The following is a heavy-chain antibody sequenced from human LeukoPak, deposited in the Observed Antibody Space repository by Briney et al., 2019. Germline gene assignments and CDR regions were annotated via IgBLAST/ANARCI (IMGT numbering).Heavy chain of an antibody. D-gene: IGHD3-10*01. Sequence: GGSLRLSCAASGFTFSIYEMNWVRQAPGKGLERVSYISSSGSTIYYADSVKGRFTISRDNAKNSLYLQMNSLRAEDTAVYYCARDRQLRGYFDYWGQGTRVTVSS. CDR1: GFTFSIYE. CDR3: ARDRQLRGYFDY. CDR2: ISSSGSTI. V-gene: IGHV3-48*03. J-gene: IGHJ4*02.